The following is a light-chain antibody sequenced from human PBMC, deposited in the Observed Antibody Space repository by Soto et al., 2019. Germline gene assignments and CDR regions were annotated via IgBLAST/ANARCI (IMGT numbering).Light chain of an antibody. J-gene: IGKJ1*01. CDR2: AAS. V-gene: IGKV1-39*01. Sequence: DIQMTQSPSSLSASVGDGVTITCRASQSIGSYVSWYQQKPGKAPKLLIYAASRLESGVPSRFSGSRSGTDFTLTISSLQPEDFATYYCQQSYSRMTFGQGTKVDIK. CDR3: QQSYSRMT. CDR1: QSIGSY.